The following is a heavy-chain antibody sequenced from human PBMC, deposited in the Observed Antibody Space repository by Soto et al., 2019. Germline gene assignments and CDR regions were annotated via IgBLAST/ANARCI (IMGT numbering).Heavy chain of an antibody. CDR3: ARDFGEQQLIYFQH. Sequence: QVQLVESGGGVVQPGRSLRLSCEASGFTFSSYAMRWVRQAPGKGLEWVAVISFDGGNKYYADSVKGRFTISRDNSKNTLYLQMNSLRPEDTAVYYCARDFGEQQLIYFQHWGQGTLVTVSS. CDR2: ISFDGGNK. D-gene: IGHD6-13*01. J-gene: IGHJ1*01. V-gene: IGHV3-30-3*01. CDR1: GFTFSSYA.